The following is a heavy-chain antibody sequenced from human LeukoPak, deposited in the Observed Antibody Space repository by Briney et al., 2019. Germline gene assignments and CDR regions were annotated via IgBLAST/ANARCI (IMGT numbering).Heavy chain of an antibody. Sequence: PGGSLRLSCAASGFTFSNDWMSWVRQAPGKGLEWVSAISGSGGSTYYADSVKGRFTISRDNSKNTLYLQMNSLRAEDTAVYYCAKDQPPNYDFWSGYYTPYYYYGMDVWGQGTTVTVSS. CDR1: GFTFSNDW. D-gene: IGHD3-3*01. CDR3: AKDQPPNYDFWSGYYTPYYYYGMDV. CDR2: ISGSGGST. V-gene: IGHV3-23*01. J-gene: IGHJ6*02.